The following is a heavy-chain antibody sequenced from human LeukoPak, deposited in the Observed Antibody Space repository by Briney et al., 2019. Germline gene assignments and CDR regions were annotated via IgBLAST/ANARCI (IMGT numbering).Heavy chain of an antibody. J-gene: IGHJ4*02. CDR1: GFVFSDYG. D-gene: IGHD1-26*01. CDR2: IRYDGSDP. Sequence: GGSLRLSCATSGFVFSDYGIHWVRQAPGKGLEWVAFIRYDGSDPNYPDSVKGRFIISRDNSKNTVYLQMNSLRAEDTAVYYCAKDLKYSGSCRAFDYCGQGTLVTVSS. CDR3: AKDLKYSGSCRAFDY. V-gene: IGHV3-30*02.